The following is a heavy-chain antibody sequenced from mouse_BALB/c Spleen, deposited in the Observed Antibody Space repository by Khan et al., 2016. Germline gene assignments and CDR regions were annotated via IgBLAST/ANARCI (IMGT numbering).Heavy chain of an antibody. V-gene: IGHV9-2-1*01. J-gene: IGHJ3*01. D-gene: IGHD2-1*01. CDR3: ARQGNAFAY. CDR1: GYTFTDYS. CDR2: INTATGEP. Sequence: QIQLVQSGPELKKPGETVKISCKASGYTFTDYSMHWVKQAPGKGLKGMGWINTATGEPTYADDFKGRFAFSLETSASTAYLQLNNLKNEDTATYFCARQGNAFAYWCQGTLVTVSS.